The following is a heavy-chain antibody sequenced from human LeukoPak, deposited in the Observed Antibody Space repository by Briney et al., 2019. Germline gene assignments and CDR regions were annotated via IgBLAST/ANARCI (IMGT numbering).Heavy chain of an antibody. J-gene: IGHJ6*03. CDR3: ARDTLRLGELSFFNYYYYYMDV. V-gene: IGHV3-48*03. D-gene: IGHD3-16*02. CDR2: ISSSGSTI. CDR1: GFTFSSYE. Sequence: GGSLRLSCAASGFTFSSYEMNWVRQAPGKGLEWVSYISSSGSTIYYADSVEGRFTISRDNAKNSLYLQMNSLRAEDTAVYYCARDTLRLGELSFFNYYYYYMDVWGKGTTVTISS.